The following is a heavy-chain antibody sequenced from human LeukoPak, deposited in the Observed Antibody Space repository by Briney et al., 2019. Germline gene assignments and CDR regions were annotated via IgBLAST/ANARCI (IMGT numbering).Heavy chain of an antibody. CDR3: ARDHYCSGGSCYSDHYYYGMDV. D-gene: IGHD2-15*01. J-gene: IGHJ6*02. CDR2: INPTSGGT. CDR1: GGTFSSYA. Sequence: ASVKVSCKASGGTFSSYAISWVRQAPGQGLEWMGWINPTSGGTNYAQKFQGRVTMTRDTSISTAYMELSRLRSDDTAVYYCARDHYCSGGSCYSDHYYYGMDVWGQGTTVTVSS. V-gene: IGHV1-2*02.